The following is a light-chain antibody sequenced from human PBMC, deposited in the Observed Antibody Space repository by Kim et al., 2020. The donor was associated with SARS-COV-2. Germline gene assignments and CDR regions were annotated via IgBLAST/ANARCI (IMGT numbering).Light chain of an antibody. Sequence: QSVLTQPASVSGSPGQSITISCTGTSSDVGGYNYVSWYQQHPGKAPKLMIYDVSKRPSGVSNRFSGSKSGNTASLTISGLQAEDEAEYYCSSKRSSNTWVFGGGTQLTVL. CDR1: SSDVGGYNY. CDR2: DVS. J-gene: IGLJ3*02. V-gene: IGLV2-14*01. CDR3: SSKRSSNTWV.